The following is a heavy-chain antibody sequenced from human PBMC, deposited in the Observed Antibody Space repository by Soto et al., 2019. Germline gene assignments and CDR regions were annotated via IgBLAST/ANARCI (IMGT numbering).Heavy chain of an antibody. Sequence: SETLSLTCNVSGGSINSGGYYWGWIRQHPGKGLEWIGYIHYRGRTSYNPSLQSRVSISLDTSGHHFSMQLTSVTAADTAVYYCARGHGSSEIDYWGQGTLVTVSS. CDR2: IHYRGRT. V-gene: IGHV4-31*03. CDR3: ARGHGSSEIDY. D-gene: IGHD6-13*01. J-gene: IGHJ4*02. CDR1: GGSINSGGYY.